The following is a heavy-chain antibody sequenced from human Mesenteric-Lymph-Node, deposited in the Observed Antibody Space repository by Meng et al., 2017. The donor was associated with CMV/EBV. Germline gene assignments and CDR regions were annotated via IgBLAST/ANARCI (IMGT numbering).Heavy chain of an antibody. V-gene: IGHV3-30*02. CDR1: GFTFSSYG. Sequence: GESLKISCAASGFTFSSYGMHWVRQAPGKGLEWVAFIRYDGSNKYYADSVKGRFTISRDNSKNTLYLQMNSLRAEDTAVYYCARERALGAYYYGMDVWGQGTTVTVSS. J-gene: IGHJ6*02. CDR2: IRYDGSNK. D-gene: IGHD6-13*01. CDR3: ARERALGAYYYGMDV.